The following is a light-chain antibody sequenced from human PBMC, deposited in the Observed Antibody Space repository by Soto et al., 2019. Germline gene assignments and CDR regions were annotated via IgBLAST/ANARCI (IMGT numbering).Light chain of an antibody. CDR3: SSYTNINTRACV. CDR1: SGDIGSYNR. CDR2: EVT. V-gene: IGLV2-14*01. J-gene: IGLJ1*01. Sequence: QSVLTQPASVSGSPGQSITISCTGTSGDIGSYNRVSWYQQHPGKAPKLIIYEVTDRPSGVSNRCSGSKSGNTASLTISGLQAEDEDEYYCSSYTNINTRACVFGTGTKLTVL.